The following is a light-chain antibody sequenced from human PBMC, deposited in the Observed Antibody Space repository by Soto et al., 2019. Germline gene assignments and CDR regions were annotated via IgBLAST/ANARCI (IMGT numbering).Light chain of an antibody. J-gene: IGKJ4*01. CDR3: QQYGNSLT. CDR1: QTVSNRY. CDR2: GTS. V-gene: IGKV3-20*01. Sequence: EIVLTQSPGTLSLSPGERVTLSCRASQTVSNRYLAWYQHRPGQAPRLLIYGTSSRASGIPDRFSASGAGTDLILTISRLEPEDFAVYYCQQYGNSLTFGGGTKVEIK.